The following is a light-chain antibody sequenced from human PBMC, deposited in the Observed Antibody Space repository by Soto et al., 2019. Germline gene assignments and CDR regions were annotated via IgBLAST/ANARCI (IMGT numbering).Light chain of an antibody. CDR1: QSITTY. J-gene: IGKJ5*01. V-gene: IGKV1-39*01. CDR2: AAS. CDR3: QQSYSTPIT. Sequence: DIQITQSPSSLSASVGDRVTITCRASQSITTYLNWYRQKPGKAPKLLIYAASSLQSGVPSRFSGSGSGTDFTLTISSLQPEDFATYYCQQSYSTPITFGHGTRLEI.